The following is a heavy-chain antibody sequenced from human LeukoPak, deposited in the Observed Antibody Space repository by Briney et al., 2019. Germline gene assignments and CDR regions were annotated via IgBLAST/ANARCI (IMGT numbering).Heavy chain of an antibody. CDR3: ARDLQGGGDY. V-gene: IGHV1-18*01. CDR2: ISAYNGNT. CDR1: GYTFTSYG. D-gene: IGHD3-16*01. Sequence: ASVKVSCKASGYTFTSYGISWVRQAPGQGLEWMGWISAYNGNTNYAQKFQGRVTMTRDTSISTAYMELSRLRSDDTAVYYCARDLQGGGDYWGQGTRVTVSS. J-gene: IGHJ4*02.